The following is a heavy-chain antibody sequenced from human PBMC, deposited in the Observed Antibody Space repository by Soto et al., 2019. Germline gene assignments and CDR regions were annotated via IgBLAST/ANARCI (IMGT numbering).Heavy chain of an antibody. CDR1: GGSFRGYY. V-gene: IGHV4-34*01. Sequence: PXXTLSLPCAVYGGSFRGYYWRWILQPPGKGLEWIGEINHSGSTNYNPSLKSRVTISVDTSKNQFSLKLSSVTAADTAVYYCAKGPRYSSSWLDYWGQGTLVTVSS. CDR2: INHSGST. D-gene: IGHD6-13*01. CDR3: AKGPRYSSSWLDY. J-gene: IGHJ4*02.